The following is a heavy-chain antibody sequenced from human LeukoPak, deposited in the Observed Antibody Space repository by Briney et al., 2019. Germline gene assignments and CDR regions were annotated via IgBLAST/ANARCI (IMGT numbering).Heavy chain of an antibody. CDR3: AKGREGYSYGYDWDY. V-gene: IGHV3-9*01. Sequence: SLRLSCAASGFTFDDYAMHWVRQAPGKGLEWVSGISWNSGSIGYADSVKGRFTISRDNAKNSLYLQMNSLRAEDTALYYCAKGREGYSYGYDWDYWGQGTLVTVSS. D-gene: IGHD5-18*01. CDR2: ISWNSGSI. CDR1: GFTFDDYA. J-gene: IGHJ4*02.